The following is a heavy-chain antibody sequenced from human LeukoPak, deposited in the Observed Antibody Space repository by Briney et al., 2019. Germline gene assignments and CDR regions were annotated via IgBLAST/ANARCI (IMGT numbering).Heavy chain of an antibody. CDR2: IIPIFGTA. V-gene: IGHV1-69*06. Sequence: SVKVSCKASGGTFSSYAISWVRQAPGQGLEWMGGIIPIFGTANYAQKFQGRVTITADKSTSTAYMELSSLRSEDTAVYYCAGPFHCSGGSCYSDFDYWGQGTLVTVSS. CDR3: AGPFHCSGGSCYSDFDY. D-gene: IGHD2-15*01. CDR1: GGTFSSYA. J-gene: IGHJ4*02.